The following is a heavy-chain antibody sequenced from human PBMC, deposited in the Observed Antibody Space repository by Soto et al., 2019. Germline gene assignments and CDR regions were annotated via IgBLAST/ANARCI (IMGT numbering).Heavy chain of an antibody. J-gene: IGHJ3*02. V-gene: IGHV3-33*01. CDR2: IWYDGSNK. CDR3: ARGQLEMGAFDI. CDR1: GFTFSSYG. D-gene: IGHD1-1*01. Sequence: GGSLRLSCAASGFTFSSYGMHWVRQAPGKGLEWVAVIWYDGSNKDYADSVKGRFTISRDNSKNTLYLQMNSLRAEDTAVYYCARGQLEMGAFDIWGQGTMVTVSS.